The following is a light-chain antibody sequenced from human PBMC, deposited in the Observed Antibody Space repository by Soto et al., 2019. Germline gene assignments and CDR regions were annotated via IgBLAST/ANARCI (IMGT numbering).Light chain of an antibody. CDR3: QQSNTFWT. J-gene: IGKJ1*01. CDR1: QSISNW. Sequence: DIQMTQSPSTLSASVGDRVTITCRASQSISNWLAWYQQKPGKAPKLLIYDVSSLESGVPSRFSGSGSGTEFTLTISSLQPDDFATYYCQQSNTFWTFGQGTK. CDR2: DVS. V-gene: IGKV1-5*01.